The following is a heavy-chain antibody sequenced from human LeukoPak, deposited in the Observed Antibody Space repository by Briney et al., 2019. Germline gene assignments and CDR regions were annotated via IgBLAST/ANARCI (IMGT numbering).Heavy chain of an antibody. V-gene: IGHV1-2*02. J-gene: IGHJ4*02. CDR2: INPNSGDT. CDR1: GYTFTGYY. Sequence: ASVKVSCKASGYTFTGYYLHWVRQAPGQGLEWMGWINPNSGDTNYSQKFQGRVTMTRDTSISTAYMELSRLRSDDTAVYYCATQRGSYLWGTDFDYWGQGTPVTVSS. CDR3: ATQRGSYLWGTDFDY. D-gene: IGHD3-16*01.